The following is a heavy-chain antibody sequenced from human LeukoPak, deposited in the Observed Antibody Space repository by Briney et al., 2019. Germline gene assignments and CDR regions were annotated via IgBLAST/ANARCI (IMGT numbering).Heavy chain of an antibody. CDR1: GYTFTSYY. Sequence: ASVKVSCTASGYTFTSYYMHWVRQAPGQGLEWMGIINPSGGSTSYAQKFQGRVTMTRDTSTSTVYMELSSLRSEDTAVYYCARVSYYYDSSGYYYAYWGQGTLVTVSS. J-gene: IGHJ4*02. CDR3: ARVSYYYDSSGYYYAY. CDR2: INPSGGST. V-gene: IGHV1-46*01. D-gene: IGHD3-22*01.